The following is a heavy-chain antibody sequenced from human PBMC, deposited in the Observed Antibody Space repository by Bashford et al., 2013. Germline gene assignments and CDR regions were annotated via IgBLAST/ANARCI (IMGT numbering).Heavy chain of an antibody. CDR2: MNPNSGNT. Sequence: ASVKVSCKASGYTFTSYDINWVRQATGQGLEWMGWMNPNSGNTNYAQKLQGRVTMTTDTSTSTAYMELRSLRSDDTAVYYCARDVMITVWGSYRSPNDAFDIWAKGQVVTVSS. J-gene: IGHJ3*02. D-gene: IGHD3-16*02. V-gene: IGHV1-18*01. CDR3: ARDVMITVWGSYRSPNDAFDI. CDR1: GYTFTSYD.